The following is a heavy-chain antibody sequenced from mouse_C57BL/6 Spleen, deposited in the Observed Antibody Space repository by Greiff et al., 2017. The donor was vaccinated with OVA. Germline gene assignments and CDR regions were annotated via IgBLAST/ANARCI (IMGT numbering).Heavy chain of an antibody. CDR3: ASPELTGTLDY. V-gene: IGHV5-17*01. CDR2: ISSGSSTI. D-gene: IGHD4-1*01. CDR1: GFTFSDYG. Sequence: EVKLMESGGGLVKPGGSLKLSCAASGFTFSDYGMHWVRQAPEKGLEWVAYISSGSSTIYYADTVKGRFTISRDNAKNTLFLQMTSLRSEDTAMYYCASPELTGTLDYWGQGTTLTVSS. J-gene: IGHJ2*01.